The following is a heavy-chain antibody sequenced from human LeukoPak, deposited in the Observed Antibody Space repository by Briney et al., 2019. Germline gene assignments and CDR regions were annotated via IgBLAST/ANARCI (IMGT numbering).Heavy chain of an antibody. CDR2: INSDGSST. CDR3: ARDDWNDVRYYYYYMDV. CDR1: GFTFSSYW. V-gene: IGHV3-74*01. J-gene: IGHJ6*03. D-gene: IGHD1-1*01. Sequence: GGSLRLSCAASGFTFSSYWMHWVRQAPGKGLVWVSRINSDGSSTSYADSVKGRFTISRDNAKNTLYLQMNSLRAEDTAVYYCARDDWNDVRYYYYYMDVWGKGTTVTISS.